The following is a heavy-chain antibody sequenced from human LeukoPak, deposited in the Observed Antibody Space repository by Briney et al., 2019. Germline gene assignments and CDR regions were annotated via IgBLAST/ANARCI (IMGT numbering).Heavy chain of an antibody. Sequence: GGSLRLSCVASGFTFSTYNMNWVRQTPGKGLEWVSYIIGSGSTIYYADSVKGRFTISRDNAKNSLYLQMNSLRAEDTAVYYCARARDIVVVPAATSFDYWGQGTLVTVSS. J-gene: IGHJ4*02. CDR1: GFTFSTYN. CDR3: ARARDIVVVPAATSFDY. CDR2: IIGSGSTI. V-gene: IGHV3-48*01. D-gene: IGHD2-2*01.